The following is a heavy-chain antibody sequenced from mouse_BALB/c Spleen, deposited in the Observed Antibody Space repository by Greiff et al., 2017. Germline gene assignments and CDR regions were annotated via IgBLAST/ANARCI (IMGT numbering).Heavy chain of an antibody. CDR3: TRTGPYYYAMDY. V-gene: IGHV1S81*02. D-gene: IGHD4-1*01. CDR1: GYTFTSYY. CDR2: INPSNGGT. Sequence: QVQLKESGAELVKPGASVKLSCKASGYTFTSYYMYWVKQRPGQGLEWIGEINPSNGGTNFNEKFKSKATLTVDKSSSTAYMQLSSLTSEDSAVYYCTRTGPYYYAMDYWGQGTSVTVSS. J-gene: IGHJ4*01.